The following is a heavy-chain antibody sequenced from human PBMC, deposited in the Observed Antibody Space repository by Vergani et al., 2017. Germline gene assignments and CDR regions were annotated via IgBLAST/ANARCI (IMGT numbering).Heavy chain of an antibody. V-gene: IGHV3-74*03. J-gene: IGHJ5*01. CDR2: IKSDGSIT. D-gene: IGHD3-9*01. CDR3: ARARCIETCYMSNWLDS. CDR1: GFSFNSYW. Sequence: DVHLAESGGGFFQPGGSLRLSCSASGFSFNSYWMHWVRQVPGKGLLWVSRIKSDGSITAYADTVKGRFTISRDNAQNTLYLQMNSLRVEETGVYYFARARCIETCYMSNWLDSWGQGTLVTVSS.